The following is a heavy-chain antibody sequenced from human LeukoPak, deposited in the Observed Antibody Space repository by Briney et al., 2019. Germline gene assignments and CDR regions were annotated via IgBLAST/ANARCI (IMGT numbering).Heavy chain of an antibody. CDR2: IIPILGIA. V-gene: IGHV1-69*02. CDR3: ARGNPGAGGALPPHQAMVATPPYFDY. Sequence: ASVKVSCKASGGSFSTYTINWVRQAPGQGLEWMGRIIPILGIANYAQKFQGRVTITADKSTSTVYMELSSLRSEDTAVYYCARGNPGAGGALPPHQAMVATPPYFDYWGQGTLVTVSS. D-gene: IGHD5-12*01. J-gene: IGHJ4*02. CDR1: GGSFSTYT.